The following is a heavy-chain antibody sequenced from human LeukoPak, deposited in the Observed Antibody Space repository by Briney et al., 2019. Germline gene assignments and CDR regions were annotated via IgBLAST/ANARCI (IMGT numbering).Heavy chain of an antibody. CDR2: IYHSGST. Sequence: SETLSLTCTVSGGSISSYYWSWIRQPPGKGLEWIGYIYHSGSTYYNPSLKSRVTISVDRSKNQFSLKLSSVTAADTAVYYCARVSDSSGYYYYFDYWGQGTLVTVSS. V-gene: IGHV4-59*12. CDR1: GGSISSYY. D-gene: IGHD3-22*01. CDR3: ARVSDSSGYYYYFDY. J-gene: IGHJ4*02.